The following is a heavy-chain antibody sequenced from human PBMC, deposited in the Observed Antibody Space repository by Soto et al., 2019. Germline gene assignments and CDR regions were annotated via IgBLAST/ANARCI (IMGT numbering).Heavy chain of an antibody. Sequence: QAGGSLRLSCAASGFTFSNCGMSWVRQAPGKGLDWVAGISGSGRNTHYADSVKGRFTISRDNSKNTLFLQMNSLRADDTAIYYCAKDGLSNSPSAIDYWGQGPLVTVSS. CDR2: ISGSGRNT. CDR1: GFTFSNCG. D-gene: IGHD1-1*01. V-gene: IGHV3-23*01. J-gene: IGHJ4*02. CDR3: AKDGLSNSPSAIDY.